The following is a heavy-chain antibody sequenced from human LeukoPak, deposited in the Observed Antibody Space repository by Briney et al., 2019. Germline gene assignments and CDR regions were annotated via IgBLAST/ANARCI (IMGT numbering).Heavy chain of an antibody. J-gene: IGHJ4*02. CDR3: ATDLQNEGTGIR. Sequence: ASVKVSXKVSGYTFTDYYMHWVQQAPGKGLEWMGLVDPEDGETIYAEKFQGRVTITADTSTDTAYMELSSLRSEDTAVYYCATDLQNEGTGIRWGQGTLVTVSS. D-gene: IGHD1-14*01. CDR1: GYTFTDYY. CDR2: VDPEDGET. V-gene: IGHV1-69-2*01.